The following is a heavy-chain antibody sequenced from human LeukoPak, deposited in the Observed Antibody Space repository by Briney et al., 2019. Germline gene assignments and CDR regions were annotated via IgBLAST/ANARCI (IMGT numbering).Heavy chain of an antibody. CDR1: GFSFTNYW. Sequence: GESLKISCEASGFSFTNYWIGWVRQMPGKGLEWMGIIYPGDSDTRYSPSFQGQVTISADKSISTAYLQWSSLRASDTAIYYCARPPYSSSLKYFQHWGQGTLVTVSS. D-gene: IGHD6-13*01. J-gene: IGHJ1*01. CDR3: ARPPYSSSLKYFQH. V-gene: IGHV5-51*01. CDR2: IYPGDSDT.